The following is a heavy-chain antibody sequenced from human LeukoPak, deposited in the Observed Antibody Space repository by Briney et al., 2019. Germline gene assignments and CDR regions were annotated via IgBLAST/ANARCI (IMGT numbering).Heavy chain of an antibody. Sequence: GGSLRLSCAASGFTVSSNYMSWVRQAPGKGLEWVSVIYSGGSTYYADSVKGRFTISRDNAKNSLYLQMNSLRAEDTAVYYCARSNGDYAFDYWGQGTLVTVSS. CDR2: IYSGGST. V-gene: IGHV3-53*01. J-gene: IGHJ4*02. CDR3: ARSNGDYAFDY. D-gene: IGHD4-17*01. CDR1: GFTVSSNY.